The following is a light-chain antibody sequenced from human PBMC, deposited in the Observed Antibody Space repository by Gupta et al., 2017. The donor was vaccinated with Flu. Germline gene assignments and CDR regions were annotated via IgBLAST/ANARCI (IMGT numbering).Light chain of an antibody. CDR1: QSVNSRY. V-gene: IGKV3-20*01. CDR2: GVS. Sequence: GTLSLSPGERATLSCRASQSVNSRYFGWYQQKPGQTPRLLIYGVSSRATGIPDRFSGSGSGTDFTLTISRLEPEDFAVYYCQQYGSSPLTFGGGTXVEIK. J-gene: IGKJ4*01. CDR3: QQYGSSPLT.